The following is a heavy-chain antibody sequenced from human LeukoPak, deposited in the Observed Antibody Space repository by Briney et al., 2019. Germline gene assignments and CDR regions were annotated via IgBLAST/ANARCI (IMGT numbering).Heavy chain of an antibody. Sequence: GGSLRLSCAASGFTFSSYAMSWVRQAPGKGLECVSGINWNGGSTGYVDSVKGRFTISRDNAKNSLYLQMNSLRAEDTAFYYCARGGITIFGGIIYQDYWGQGTLVTVSS. CDR1: GFTFSSYA. D-gene: IGHD3-3*01. CDR2: INWNGGST. V-gene: IGHV3-20*04. CDR3: ARGGITIFGGIIYQDY. J-gene: IGHJ4*02.